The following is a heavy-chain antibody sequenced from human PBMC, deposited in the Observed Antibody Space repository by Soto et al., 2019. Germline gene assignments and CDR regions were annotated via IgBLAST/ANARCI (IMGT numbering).Heavy chain of an antibody. CDR3: ARGPTGYCTNGVCGIDV. D-gene: IGHD2-8*01. CDR2: IYYSGST. V-gene: IGHV4-59*01. J-gene: IGHJ6*02. Sequence: SLTCTVSGGSISSYYWSWIRQPPGKGLEWIGYIYYSGSTNYNPSLKSRVTISVDTSKNQFSLKLSSVTAADTAVYYCARGPTGYCTNGVCGIDVWGQGTTVTVSS. CDR1: GGSISSYY.